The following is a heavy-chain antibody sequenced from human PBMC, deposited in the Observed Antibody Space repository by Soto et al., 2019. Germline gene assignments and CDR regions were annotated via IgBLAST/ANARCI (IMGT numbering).Heavy chain of an antibody. V-gene: IGHV1-69*12. CDR2: IVPKYGTA. Sequence: QVQLVQSGGEVRKPGTSVKVSCRASGGIFSDYAISWVRQAPGQGLEWVGGIVPKYGTAKYARKFEDRVTLTADELSSTVYMEMHGLRSEDTALYYCARDMLSSLVVETPHIFESWGQGTRLTVSS. D-gene: IGHD2-21*01. J-gene: IGHJ5*01. CDR1: GGIFSDYA. CDR3: ARDMLSSLVVETPHIFES.